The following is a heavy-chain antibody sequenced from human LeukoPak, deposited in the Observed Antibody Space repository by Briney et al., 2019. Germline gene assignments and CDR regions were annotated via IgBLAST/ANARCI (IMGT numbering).Heavy chain of an antibody. Sequence: PSETLSLTCGVYGGPFSGYYWSWIRQPPGKGLEWIGEINHSGSTNYNPSLKSRVTISVDTSKNQFSLKLSSVTAADTAVYYCARDYGGNFDYWGQGTLVTVSS. J-gene: IGHJ4*02. CDR3: ARDYGGNFDY. CDR2: INHSGST. CDR1: GGPFSGYY. V-gene: IGHV4-34*01. D-gene: IGHD4-23*01.